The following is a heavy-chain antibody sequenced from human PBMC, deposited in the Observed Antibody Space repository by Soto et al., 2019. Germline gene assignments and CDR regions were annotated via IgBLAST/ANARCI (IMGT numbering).Heavy chain of an antibody. D-gene: IGHD2-2*01. Sequence: GGSLRLSCSASGFNFRTYAMHWVRQAPGKGLENVAVISSNGGSTYYANYVKGRFTISRDNSKNKLYHQMGSLRAEDMAVYFFSRDPCSSTSCYVSRGYGMDVGGQGTMVTVSS. CDR3: SRDPCSSTSCYVSRGYGMDV. CDR2: ISSNGGST. J-gene: IGHJ6*02. CDR1: GFNFRTYA. V-gene: IGHV3-64*01.